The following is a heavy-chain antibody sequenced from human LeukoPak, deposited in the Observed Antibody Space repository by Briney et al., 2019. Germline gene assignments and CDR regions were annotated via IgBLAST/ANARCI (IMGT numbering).Heavy chain of an antibody. CDR3: ARNVGWYSHDS. Sequence: SETLSLSCTVSGDSLSSHFWSWIRQPPGKGLEWIGYIYGSGSTNYDPSLKSRVTISEDTSKNHFSLKLTSVTAADTAVYYCARNVGWYSHDSWGQGTLVTVSS. CDR2: IYGSGST. J-gene: IGHJ4*02. CDR1: GDSLSSHF. V-gene: IGHV4-59*08. D-gene: IGHD6-19*01.